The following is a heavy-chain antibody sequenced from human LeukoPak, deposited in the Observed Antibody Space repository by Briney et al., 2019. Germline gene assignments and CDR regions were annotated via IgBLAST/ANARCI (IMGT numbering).Heavy chain of an antibody. D-gene: IGHD1-26*01. Sequence: GGSLRLSCAASGFIVSSNYMAWVRQAPGKGLEWISIIYSGGSTYYADSVKGRFTISRDNPKNTLFLQMNSLRAEDTAVYYCASIVGTTQPDYWGRGTLVTVSS. V-gene: IGHV3-53*01. CDR2: IYSGGST. CDR1: GFIVSSNY. CDR3: ASIVGTTQPDY. J-gene: IGHJ4*02.